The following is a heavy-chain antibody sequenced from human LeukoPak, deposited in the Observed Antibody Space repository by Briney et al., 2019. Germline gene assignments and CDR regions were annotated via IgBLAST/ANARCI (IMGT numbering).Heavy chain of an antibody. D-gene: IGHD2-15*01. CDR2: IYYSGST. CDR1: GGSISSGDYY. V-gene: IGHV4-30-4*01. Sequence: SETLSLTCTVSGGSISSGDYYWSWIRQPPGKGLEWIGYIYYSGSTYYNPSLKSRVTISVDTSKNQFSLKLSSVTAADTAVYYCARTGYCSGGSCYTSFDYWGQGTLVTVSS. CDR3: ARTGYCSGGSCYTSFDY. J-gene: IGHJ4*02.